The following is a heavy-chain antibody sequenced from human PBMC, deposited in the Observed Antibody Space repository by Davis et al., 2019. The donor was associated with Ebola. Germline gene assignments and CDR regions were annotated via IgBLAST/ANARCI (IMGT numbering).Heavy chain of an antibody. CDR1: GFTFSSYW. J-gene: IGHJ5*02. CDR3: ARVDGRWLQSP. CDR2: IKQDGSEK. Sequence: GESLKISCAASGFTFSSYWMSWVRQAPGKGLEWVANIKQDGSEKYSVDSVKGRFTISRDNAKNSLYLQMNSLRAEDTAVYYCARVDGRWLQSPWGQGTLVTVSS. D-gene: IGHD5-24*01. V-gene: IGHV3-7*01.